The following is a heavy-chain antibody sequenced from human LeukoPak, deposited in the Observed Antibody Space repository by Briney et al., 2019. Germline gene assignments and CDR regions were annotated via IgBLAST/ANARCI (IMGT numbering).Heavy chain of an antibody. Sequence: GGSLRLSCAASGFTFDDYGMSWVRQAPGKGLEWVSGINWNGGSTGYADSVKGRFTISRDNAKNSLYLQMNSLRAEDTALYYCARDGRGSYYDYYYYMEVWGKGTTVTVSS. CDR2: INWNGGST. V-gene: IGHV3-20*04. J-gene: IGHJ6*03. CDR1: GFTFDDYG. CDR3: ARDGRGSYYDYYYYMEV. D-gene: IGHD1-26*01.